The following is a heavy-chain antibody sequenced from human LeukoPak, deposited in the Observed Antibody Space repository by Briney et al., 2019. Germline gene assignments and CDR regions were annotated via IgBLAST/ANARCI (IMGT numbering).Heavy chain of an antibody. Sequence: GGSLRLSCAASGLTFGNNWMHWVRHGPGKGLVWISRINSDGGGAIYADSVKGRFTVSRDNAKNTLYLRMNSLRAEDTAVYYCARDVPHNWFDTWGQGTLVTVSS. CDR1: GLTFGNNW. J-gene: IGHJ5*02. V-gene: IGHV3-74*01. CDR3: ARDVPHNWFDT. CDR2: INSDGGGA.